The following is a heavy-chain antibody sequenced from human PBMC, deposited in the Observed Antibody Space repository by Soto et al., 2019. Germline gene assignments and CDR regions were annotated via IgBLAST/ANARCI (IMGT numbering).Heavy chain of an antibody. D-gene: IGHD5-18*01. CDR3: AKDLPPYSYGYYFDY. Sequence: GGSLRLSCAASGFTFSSYGMHWVRQAPGKGLEWVAVISYDGSNKYYADSVKGRFTISRDNSKSTLYLQMNSLRAEDTAVYYCAKDLPPYSYGYYFDYWGQGTLVTVSS. V-gene: IGHV3-30*18. J-gene: IGHJ4*02. CDR1: GFTFSSYG. CDR2: ISYDGSNK.